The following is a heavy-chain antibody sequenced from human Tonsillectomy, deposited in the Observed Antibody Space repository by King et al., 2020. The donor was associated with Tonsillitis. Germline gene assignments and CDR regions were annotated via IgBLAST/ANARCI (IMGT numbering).Heavy chain of an antibody. CDR3: ARDQNYYDSSGYYRGGFDY. CDR1: GGSISSYY. CDR2: IYYSGST. Sequence: QVQLQESGPGLVKPSETLSLTCTVSGGSISSYYWSWIRQPPGKGLEWIGYIYYSGSTNYNPSLKSRVTISVDTSKNQFSLKLSSVTAAETAVYYCARDQNYYDSSGYYRGGFDYWGQGTLVTVSS. J-gene: IGHJ4*02. V-gene: IGHV4-59*01. D-gene: IGHD3-22*01.